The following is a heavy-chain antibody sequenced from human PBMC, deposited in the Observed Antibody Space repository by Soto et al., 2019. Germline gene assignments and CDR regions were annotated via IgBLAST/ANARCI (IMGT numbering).Heavy chain of an antibody. CDR1: GYTFTSYG. CDR2: ISAYNGNT. J-gene: IGHJ4*02. D-gene: IGHD3-22*01. Sequence: ASVKVSCKASGYTFTSYGISWGRQAPGQGLEWMGWISAYNGNTNYAQKLQGRVTMTTDTSTSTAYMELRSLRSDDTAVYYCARDSDYDSGGYYRDYWGQGTLVTVSS. V-gene: IGHV1-18*04. CDR3: ARDSDYDSGGYYRDY.